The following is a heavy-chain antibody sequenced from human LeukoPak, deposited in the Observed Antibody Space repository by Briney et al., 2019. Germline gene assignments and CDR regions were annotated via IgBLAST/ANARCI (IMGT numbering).Heavy chain of an antibody. J-gene: IGHJ4*02. CDR1: GGTFSSYA. CDR2: IIPILGIA. V-gene: IGHV1-69*04. CDR3: ARGISRFGESHLDY. D-gene: IGHD3-10*01. Sequence: ASVKVSCKASGGTFSSYAISWVRQAPGQGLEWMGRIIPILGIANYAQKFRGRVTITADKSTSTAYMELSSLRSEDTAVYYCARGISRFGESHLDYWGQGTLVTVSS.